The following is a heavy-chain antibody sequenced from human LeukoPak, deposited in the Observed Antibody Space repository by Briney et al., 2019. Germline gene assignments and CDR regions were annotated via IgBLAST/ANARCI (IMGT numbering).Heavy chain of an antibody. Sequence: GRSLRLSCAASGFTFSSYGMHWVRQAPGKGLEWVAVIWYDGSNKYYADSVKGRFTISRDNSKSTLYLQMNSLRAEDTAVYYCARDRGGDGSGSYDYWGQGTLVTVSS. CDR3: ARDRGGDGSGSYDY. D-gene: IGHD3-10*01. V-gene: IGHV3-33*01. J-gene: IGHJ4*02. CDR1: GFTFSSYG. CDR2: IWYDGSNK.